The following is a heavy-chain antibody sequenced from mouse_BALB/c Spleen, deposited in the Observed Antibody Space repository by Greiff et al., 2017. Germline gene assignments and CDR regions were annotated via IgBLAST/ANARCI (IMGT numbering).Heavy chain of an antibody. V-gene: IGHV5-9-4*01. J-gene: IGHJ3*01. CDR3: ARFYDYEAWFAY. D-gene: IGHD2-4*01. CDR2: ISSGGSYT. Sequence: EVQLVESGGGLVQPGGSRKLSCAASGFTFSSYAMSWVRQSPEKRLEWVAEISSGGSYTYYPDTVKGRFTISRDNAKNTLYLQMSSLRSEDTAMYYCARFYDYEAWFAYWGQGTLVTVSA. CDR1: GFTFSSYA.